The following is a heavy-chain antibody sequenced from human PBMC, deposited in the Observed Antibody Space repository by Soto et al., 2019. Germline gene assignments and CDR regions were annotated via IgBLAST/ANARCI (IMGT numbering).Heavy chain of an antibody. J-gene: IGHJ4*02. V-gene: IGHV1-69*13. CDR3: AREIDHLVYDY. Sequence: ASVKVSCKASGGTFSSYAISWGRQAPGQGLEWMGGIIPIFGTANYAQKFQGRGTITADESTSTAYMELSSLRSEDTAVYYCAREIDHLVYDYWGQGTLVTVSS. CDR2: IIPIFGTA. CDR1: GGTFSSYA. D-gene: IGHD2-8*01.